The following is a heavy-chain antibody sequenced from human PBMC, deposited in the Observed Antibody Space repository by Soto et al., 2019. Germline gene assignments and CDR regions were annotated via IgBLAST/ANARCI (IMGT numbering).Heavy chain of an antibody. D-gene: IGHD6-19*01. CDR3: AKSGSSGWYGWFDP. V-gene: IGHV2-5*01. J-gene: IGHJ5*02. Sequence: SGPTLVNPTQTLTLTCIFSGFSLRTSGVGVGWIRQPPGKALEWLGFIYWNDDKRYSPSLKSRLTITKDTSKNQVVLTMTNMDPVDKAKYYCAKSGSSGWYGWFDPWGQGTLVTVSS. CDR2: IYWNDDK. CDR1: GFSLRTSGVG.